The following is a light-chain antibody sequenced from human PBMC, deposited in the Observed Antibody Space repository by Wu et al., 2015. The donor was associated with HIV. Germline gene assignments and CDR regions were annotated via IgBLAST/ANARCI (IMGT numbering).Light chain of an antibody. CDR3: QHYGSSSYT. J-gene: IGKJ2*01. V-gene: IGKV3-20*01. Sequence: EIVLTQSPGTLSLSPGERATLSCRASQSVSSSYLAWYQQKPGQAPRLLIYDASSRATGTPDRFSGFGSGTDFTLTITRLEPEDFAVYYCQHYGSSSYTFGQGTKLEIK. CDR2: DAS. CDR1: QSVSSSY.